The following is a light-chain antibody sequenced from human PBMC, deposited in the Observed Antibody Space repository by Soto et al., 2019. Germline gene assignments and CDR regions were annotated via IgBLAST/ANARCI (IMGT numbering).Light chain of an antibody. CDR1: SSDVGGYNY. CDR2: DVS. Sequence: QSALTQPASVSGSPGQSITISCTGTSSDVGGYNYVSWYQQHPGKAPKLMISDVSNRPSGVSNRFSGSKSGNTASLTISGLQAEDEADDYCCSYTSSSTPVVFGGGTKLTVL. J-gene: IGLJ2*01. V-gene: IGLV2-14*03. CDR3: CSYTSSSTPVV.